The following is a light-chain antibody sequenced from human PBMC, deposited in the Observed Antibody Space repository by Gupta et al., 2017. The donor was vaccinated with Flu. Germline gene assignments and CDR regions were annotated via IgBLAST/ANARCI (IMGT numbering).Light chain of an antibody. CDR2: RNN. CDR1: SSNIGSNY. V-gene: IGLV1-47*01. Sequence: QSVLTQPPSASGPPGQRVTISCSGSSSNIGSNYVYWYQQLPGTAPNLLIYRNNQRPSGVPDRFSGSKSGTSASLAISGLRAEDEADYYCAAWDDSRSGVVFGGGTKLTVL. CDR3: AAWDDSRSGVV. J-gene: IGLJ2*01.